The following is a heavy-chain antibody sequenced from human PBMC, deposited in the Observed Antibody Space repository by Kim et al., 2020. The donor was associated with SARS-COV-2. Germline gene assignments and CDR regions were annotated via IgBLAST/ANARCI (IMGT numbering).Heavy chain of an antibody. CDR2: ISTYNGNT. J-gene: IGHJ5*02. V-gene: IGHV1-18*01. CDR1: GYPFDSYS. CDR3: ARYHNQGNWFDP. D-gene: IGHD3-10*01. Sequence: ASVKVSCKTSGYPFDSYSIGWIRQAPGQGLEWMGWISTYNGNTDFAQKFRGRLTMNKDTPATTVYMELRNLHSDDTAGSYCARYHNQGNWFDPWGQGTLVTVTS.